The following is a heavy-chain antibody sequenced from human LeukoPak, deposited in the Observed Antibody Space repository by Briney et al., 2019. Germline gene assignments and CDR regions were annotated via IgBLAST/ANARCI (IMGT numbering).Heavy chain of an antibody. Sequence: PGGSLRLSCAASGFTFSNNYMSWVRQAPGKGLEWVSGIYSGGSKYYADSVKGRFTISRDNYKNTLYLQMNSLRAEDTAVYYCARDSRQDYYDSSGYLWFAFDIWGRGTMVTVCS. CDR2: IYSGGSK. J-gene: IGHJ3*02. V-gene: IGHV3-53*01. D-gene: IGHD3-22*01. CDR1: GFTFSNNY. CDR3: ARDSRQDYYDSSGYLWFAFDI.